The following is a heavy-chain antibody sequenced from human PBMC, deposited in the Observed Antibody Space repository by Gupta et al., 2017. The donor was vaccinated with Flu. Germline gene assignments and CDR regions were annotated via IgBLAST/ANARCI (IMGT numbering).Heavy chain of an antibody. D-gene: IGHD3-10*02. CDR1: GFTSSNYA. Sequence: AAGFTSSNYAMSWVRQAPGKGLVWVSSITGTADATNYADSVKGRFTISKDKSKNTLYLQMNRLRAEDTAIYYCATDLGYHFRAGMLWGQGTPVTVAS. J-gene: IGHJ4*02. CDR2: ITGTADAT. V-gene: IGHV3-23*01. CDR3: ATDLGYHFRAGML.